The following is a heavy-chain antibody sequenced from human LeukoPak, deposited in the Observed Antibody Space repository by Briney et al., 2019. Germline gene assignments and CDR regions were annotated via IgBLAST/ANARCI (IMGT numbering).Heavy chain of an antibody. Sequence: PSETLSLTCTVSGGSISRYYWSWIRQPPGKGLEWIGYIYYSGSTNYNPSLKSRVTISVDTSKNQFSLKLSSVTAADTAVYYCAREGVSGDGYLDYWGQGTLVTVSS. V-gene: IGHV4-59*01. CDR2: IYYSGST. J-gene: IGHJ4*02. CDR1: GGSISRYY. CDR3: AREGVSGDGYLDY. D-gene: IGHD5-24*01.